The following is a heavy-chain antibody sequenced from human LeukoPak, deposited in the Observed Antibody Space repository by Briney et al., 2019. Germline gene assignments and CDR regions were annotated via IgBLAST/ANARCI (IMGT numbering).Heavy chain of an antibody. D-gene: IGHD2-21*02. CDR3: ASILNLAYCGGDCGDDAFDI. CDR1: GGSISSYY. V-gene: IGHV4-59*12. Sequence: SETLSLTCTVSGGSISSYYWSWIRQPPGKGLEWIGYIYYSGSTNYNPSLKSRVTISVDTSKNQFSLKLSSVTAADTAVYYCASILNLAYCGGDCGDDAFDIWGQGTMVTVSS. CDR2: IYYSGST. J-gene: IGHJ3*02.